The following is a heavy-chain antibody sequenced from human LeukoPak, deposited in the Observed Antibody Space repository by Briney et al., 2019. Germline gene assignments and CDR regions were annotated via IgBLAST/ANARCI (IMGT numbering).Heavy chain of an antibody. Sequence: EASVKVSCKASGYTFTSYYMHWVRQAPGQGLEWMGIINPSGGSTSYAQKFQGRVTMTRDMSTSTVYMELSSLRSEDTAVYYCAKLESRSSGWPYYYYYYMDVWGKGTTVTVSS. J-gene: IGHJ6*03. CDR1: GYTFTSYY. D-gene: IGHD6-19*01. CDR2: INPSGGST. V-gene: IGHV1-46*01. CDR3: AKLESRSSGWPYYYYYYMDV.